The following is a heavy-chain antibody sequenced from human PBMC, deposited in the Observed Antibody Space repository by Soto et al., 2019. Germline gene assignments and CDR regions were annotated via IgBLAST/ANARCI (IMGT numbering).Heavy chain of an antibody. D-gene: IGHD3-16*01. J-gene: IGHJ5*02. V-gene: IGHV4-59*01. CDR2: MYYNGNI. Sequence: SETLSLTCTVSGGSISNYYWTWVRQSPEKGLEWIGYMYYNGNINYNPSLKSRVTISIDTSKNQFSLTLKSVTAADTAVYYCASGGNWFDPWGQGVLVTVSS. CDR3: ASGGNWFDP. CDR1: GGSISNYY.